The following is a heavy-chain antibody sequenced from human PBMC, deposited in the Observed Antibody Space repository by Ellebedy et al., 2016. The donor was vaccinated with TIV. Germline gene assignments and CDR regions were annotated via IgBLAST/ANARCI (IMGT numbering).Heavy chain of an antibody. V-gene: IGHV3-23*01. CDR3: AKDMVFGDGKWEIDV. D-gene: IGHD1-26*01. CDR2: INNGGRTT. Sequence: GESLKISCAASGFIFSGYAMSWVRQAPGKGLEWVSGINNGGRTTSYADSVKGRFTISRDNSRSTLYLQMNSLRAEDSAVYYCAKDMVFGDGKWEIDVWGQGTTVTVSS. CDR1: GFIFSGYA. J-gene: IGHJ6*02.